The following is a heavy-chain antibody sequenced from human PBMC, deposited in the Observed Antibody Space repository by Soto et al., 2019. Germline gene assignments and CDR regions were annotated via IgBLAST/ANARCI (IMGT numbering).Heavy chain of an antibody. J-gene: IGHJ5*02. V-gene: IGHV3-23*01. CDR3: ARITRS. CDR2: LTGDAKTT. CDR1: GITLSDSA. D-gene: IGHD3-3*01. Sequence: QLLESGGGLVRPGGSLRLSCAASGITLSDSAMTWVRQAPGKGLEWISSLTGDAKTTYYADSVKGRFTVSRDISKNTFYLQMDSLRAEDTAMYFCARITRSWGQGTLVTVSS.